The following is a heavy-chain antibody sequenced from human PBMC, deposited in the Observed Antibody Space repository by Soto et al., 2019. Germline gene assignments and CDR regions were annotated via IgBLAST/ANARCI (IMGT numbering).Heavy chain of an antibody. J-gene: IGHJ4*02. Sequence: EVQLLESGGGLVQPGGSLRLSCAASGFTFSNYAMSWVRQAPGKGLEWVSGISGSGGNTYYADSVKGRFTISRDNSKNTVFLQMNSPRVEDTAVYYCAKRRLPDHIAAAGKFDFDYWGQGTLVTVSS. V-gene: IGHV3-23*01. CDR2: ISGSGGNT. CDR1: GFTFSNYA. D-gene: IGHD6-13*01. CDR3: AKRRLPDHIAAAGKFDFDY.